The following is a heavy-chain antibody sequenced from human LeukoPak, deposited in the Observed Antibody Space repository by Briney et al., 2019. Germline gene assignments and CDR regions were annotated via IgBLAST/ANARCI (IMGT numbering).Heavy chain of an antibody. D-gene: IGHD6-6*01. CDR2: INPNSGGT. J-gene: IGHJ3*02. CDR1: GYTFTGYY. CDR3: ARDGLLSRIAARNDAFDI. V-gene: IGHV1-2*02. Sequence: ASVKVSYKASGYTFTGYYMHWVRQAPGQGLEWMGWINPNSGGTNYAQKFQGRVTMTRDTSISTAYMELSRLRSDDTAVYYCARDGLLSRIAARNDAFDIWGQGTMVTVSS.